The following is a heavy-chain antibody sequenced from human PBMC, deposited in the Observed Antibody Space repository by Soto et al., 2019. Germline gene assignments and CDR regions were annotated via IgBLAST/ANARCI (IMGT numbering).Heavy chain of an antibody. CDR2: TYYRSKWYN. CDR3: ARLLRASYYYYYGMDV. J-gene: IGHJ6*02. Sequence: PSQTLSLTCAISGDSVSSNSTAWNWIRQSPSRGLEWLGRTYYRSKWYNDYAVSVKSRITINPDTSKNQFSLQLNSATPEDTALYYCARLLRASYYYYYGMDVWGQGTTVTVSS. V-gene: IGHV6-1*01. CDR1: GDSVSSNSTA. D-gene: IGHD2-15*01.